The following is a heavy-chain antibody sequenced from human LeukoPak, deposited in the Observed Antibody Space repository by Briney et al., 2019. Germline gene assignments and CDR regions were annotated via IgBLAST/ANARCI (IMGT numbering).Heavy chain of an antibody. V-gene: IGHV4-4*07. CDR1: GGSISSYY. CDR3: ARGPLGDYAGYYYYYMDV. Sequence: SETLSLTCTVSGGSISSYYWSWFRQPAGKGLDWIGRIYTSGSTNYNPSLKSRVTMSVDTSKNQFSLKLSSVTAADTAVYYCARGPLGDYAGYYYYYMDVWGKGTTVTVSS. J-gene: IGHJ6*03. CDR2: IYTSGST. D-gene: IGHD4-17*01.